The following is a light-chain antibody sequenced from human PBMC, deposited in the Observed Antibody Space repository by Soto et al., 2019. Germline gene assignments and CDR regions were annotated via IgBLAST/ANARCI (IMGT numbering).Light chain of an antibody. CDR3: TSYTSRSTWV. V-gene: IGLV2-14*01. Sequence: QSALTQPASASGSPGQSITISCTGTRSDDGDYNYVSWYQQHPGKAPKLMIYEVSNRPSGVSNRFSGSKSGNTASLTISGLQAEDEADYYCTSYTSRSTWVFGGGTKVTVL. CDR2: EVS. J-gene: IGLJ3*02. CDR1: RSDDGDYNY.